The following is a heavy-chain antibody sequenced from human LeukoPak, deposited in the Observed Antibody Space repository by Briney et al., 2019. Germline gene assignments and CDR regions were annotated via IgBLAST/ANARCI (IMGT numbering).Heavy chain of an antibody. V-gene: IGHV1-69*05. CDR1: GGTFSTYA. Sequence: SVKVSCKASGGTFSTYAISWVRQAPGQGLEWMGRIIPIFGTANYGQKFQCRVTITTDESTSTAYMELSSLRSEDTAVYYCAREGDGYNFDYWGQGTLVTVSS. D-gene: IGHD5-24*01. CDR3: AREGDGYNFDY. CDR2: IIPIFGTA. J-gene: IGHJ4*02.